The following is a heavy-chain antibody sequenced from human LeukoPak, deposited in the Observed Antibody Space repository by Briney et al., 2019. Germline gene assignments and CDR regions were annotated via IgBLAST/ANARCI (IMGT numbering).Heavy chain of an antibody. Sequence: PGGSLRLSCAASGFTFSSYAMSWVRQAPGKGLEWVSAISGSGGSTYYADSVKGRFTISRDNSKNTLYLQMNSLRAEDTAVYYCAKDQRWFGELSPPFDYWGQRTLVTVSS. CDR1: GFTFSSYA. D-gene: IGHD3-10*01. J-gene: IGHJ4*02. V-gene: IGHV3-23*01. CDR2: ISGSGGST. CDR3: AKDQRWFGELSPPFDY.